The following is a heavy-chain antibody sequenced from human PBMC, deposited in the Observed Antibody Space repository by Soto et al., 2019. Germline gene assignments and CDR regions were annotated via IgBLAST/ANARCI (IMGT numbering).Heavy chain of an antibody. CDR1: GGSISTYY. D-gene: IGHD6-13*01. Sequence: ASETLSLTCTVSGGSISTYYWSWIRQPAGKGLEWIGRIYTSGSTNYNPSLKSRVTMSVDTPKNQFSLKPSYVTAADTAVYYCARSSAGYGSSWYYFDYWGQGTLVTVSS. J-gene: IGHJ4*02. CDR3: ARSSAGYGSSWYYFDY. V-gene: IGHV4-4*07. CDR2: IYTSGST.